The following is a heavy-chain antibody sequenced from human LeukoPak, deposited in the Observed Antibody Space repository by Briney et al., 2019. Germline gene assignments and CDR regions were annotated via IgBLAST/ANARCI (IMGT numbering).Heavy chain of an antibody. J-gene: IGHJ4*02. CDR2: VSGSEDNK. D-gene: IGHD2-8*01. CDR3: AKDNEAFSVYYFEY. CDR1: GFTFSDYY. Sequence: PVGSLGLSCAASGFTFSDYYMTWIRQAPGQGLEWISYVSGSEDNKYYADSVKGRFTISRDNAKNSLYLQMNSLRAEDTALYYCAKDNEAFSVYYFEYWGQGTLVTVSS. V-gene: IGHV3-11*01.